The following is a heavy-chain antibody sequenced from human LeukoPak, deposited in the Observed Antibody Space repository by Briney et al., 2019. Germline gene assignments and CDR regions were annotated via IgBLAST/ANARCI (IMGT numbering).Heavy chain of an antibody. Sequence: GGSLRLSCAASGFXFSNYAISWVRQAPGKGLEWVSVISGGGGNTYYADSVKGRFTISRDNAKNTLYLQMNSLRAEDTAVYYCATLSGYWGQGTLVTVSS. J-gene: IGHJ4*02. CDR1: GFXFSNYA. V-gene: IGHV3-23*01. CDR2: ISGGGGNT. CDR3: ATLSGY. D-gene: IGHD3-10*01.